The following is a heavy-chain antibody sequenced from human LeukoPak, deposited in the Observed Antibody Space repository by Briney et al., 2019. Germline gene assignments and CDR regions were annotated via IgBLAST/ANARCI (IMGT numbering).Heavy chain of an antibody. J-gene: IGHJ4*02. D-gene: IGHD3-3*01. Sequence: QPGGSLRLSCAASGFSFSVYAMSWVRQAPGKGLEWVSSISGSGGRTYYTNSVKGRFTISRENFKNTVYLEMNNLGAEDTALYYCAKGGQDFNFWRFDYWGRGILFIVSS. V-gene: IGHV3-23*01. CDR3: AKGGQDFNFWRFDY. CDR1: GFSFSVYA. CDR2: ISGSGGRT.